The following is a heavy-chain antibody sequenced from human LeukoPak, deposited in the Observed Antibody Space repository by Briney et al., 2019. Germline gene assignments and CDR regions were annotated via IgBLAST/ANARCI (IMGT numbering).Heavy chain of an antibody. CDR1: GYSFTSYG. J-gene: IGHJ4*02. V-gene: IGHV1-18*01. Sequence: GASLKVSCKASGYSFTSYGISWVRQAPGQGLEWMGWISAYNGNTNYAQKLQGRVTMTTDTSTSTAYMELRSLRSDDTAVYYCARDLTGAVDVHFDYWGQGTLVTVSS. CDR2: ISAYNGNT. D-gene: IGHD7-27*01. CDR3: ARDLTGAVDVHFDY.